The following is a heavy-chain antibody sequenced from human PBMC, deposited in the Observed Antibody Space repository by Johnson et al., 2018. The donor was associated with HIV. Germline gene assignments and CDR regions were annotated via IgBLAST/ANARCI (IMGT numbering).Heavy chain of an antibody. D-gene: IGHD3-10*01. V-gene: IGHV3-53*01. CDR2: IYSGGST. J-gene: IGHJ3*02. Sequence: VQLVESGGGVIQPGGSLRLSCAASGFTVSSNYMSWVRQAPGKGLEWVSVIYSGGSTYYADSVKGRFTISRDNSKNTLYLQMNSLRAEDTAVYFCVRVGSGSYYSRDAFDIWGQGTLVTVSS. CDR3: VRVGSGSYYSRDAFDI. CDR1: GFTVSSNY.